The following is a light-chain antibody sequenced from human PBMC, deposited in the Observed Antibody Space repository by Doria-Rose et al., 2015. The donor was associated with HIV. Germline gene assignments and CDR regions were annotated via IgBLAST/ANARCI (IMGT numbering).Light chain of an antibody. CDR2: WAS. CDR3: QQYYDTPS. J-gene: IGKJ3*01. CDR1: QSLLYTSKNY. V-gene: IGKV4-1*01. Sequence: DIQVTQSPESLGMSLGERATLNCKSNQSLLYTSKNYLAWYQQKPGQPHKLLIDWASTRQSGFPARFSGSGSGTDFTLTIISLEAEDVAVYYCQQYYDTPSFGPGTTVDIK.